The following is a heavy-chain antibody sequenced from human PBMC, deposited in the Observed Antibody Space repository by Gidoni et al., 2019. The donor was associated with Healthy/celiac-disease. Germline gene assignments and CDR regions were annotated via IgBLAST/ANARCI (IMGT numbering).Heavy chain of an antibody. D-gene: IGHD3-22*01. J-gene: IGHJ3*02. V-gene: IGHV3-9*01. CDR3: AKDRENYYDSRGAFDI. CDR2: ISWNSGSI. CDR1: GFTFDDYA. Sequence: EVQLVESGGGLVQPGRSLRLSCAASGFTFDDYAMHWVRQAPGKGLEWVSGISWNSGSIGYADSVKGRFTISRDNAKNSLYLQMNSLRAEDTALYYCAKDRENYYDSRGAFDIWGQGTMVTVSS.